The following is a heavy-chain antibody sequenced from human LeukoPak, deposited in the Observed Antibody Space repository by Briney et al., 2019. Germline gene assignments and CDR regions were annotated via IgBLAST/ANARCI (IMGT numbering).Heavy chain of an antibody. J-gene: IGHJ4*02. Sequence: PGRSLRLSCAASGFTFSSYAMHWVRQAPGKGLEWVAFIRYDGSNKYYADSVKGRFTISRDNSKNTLYLQMNSLRAEDTAVYYCAHLGSSTSWQGVWGQGTLVTVSS. D-gene: IGHD2-2*01. CDR2: IRYDGSNK. CDR1: GFTFSSYA. V-gene: IGHV3-30*04. CDR3: AHLGSSTSWQGV.